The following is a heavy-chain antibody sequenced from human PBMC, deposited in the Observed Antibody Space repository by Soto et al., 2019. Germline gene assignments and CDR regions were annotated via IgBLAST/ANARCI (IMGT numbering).Heavy chain of an antibody. CDR3: ARDNVRDGYNYNYYYGMDV. CDR1: GGTFSSYA. J-gene: IGHJ6*02. Sequence: GASVKVSCKASGGTFSSYAISWVRQAPGQGLEWMGGIIPIFGTANYAQKFQGRVTITADESTSTAYMELSSLRSEDTAVYYCARDNVRDGYNYNYYYGMDVWGQGTTVTVSS. V-gene: IGHV1-69*13. CDR2: IIPIFGTA. D-gene: IGHD5-12*01.